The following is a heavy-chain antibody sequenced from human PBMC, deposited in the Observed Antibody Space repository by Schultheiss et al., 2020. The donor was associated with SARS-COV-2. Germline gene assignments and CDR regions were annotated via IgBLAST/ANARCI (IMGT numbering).Heavy chain of an antibody. J-gene: IGHJ6*02. CDR3: ARDGMSSSGWYNYGLDV. V-gene: IGHV3-33*01. D-gene: IGHD6-19*01. CDR2: IWYDGRNK. CDR1: GFTFSSYG. Sequence: GGSLRLSCAVSGFTFSSYGMHWVRQAPGKGLEWVAVIWYDGRNKYYVDSVKGRFTISRDNSRDTLFLQLNSLRAEDTAVYYCARDGMSSSGWYNYGLDVWGQGTTVTVSS.